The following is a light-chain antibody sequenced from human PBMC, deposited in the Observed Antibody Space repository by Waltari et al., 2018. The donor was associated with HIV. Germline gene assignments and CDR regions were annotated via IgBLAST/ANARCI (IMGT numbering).Light chain of an antibody. CDR3: SSYTSSSTVV. CDR1: SSDVGGYNS. CDR2: DVS. V-gene: IGLV2-14*01. Sequence: QSTLTQPASVSGSPGQSITISCTGTSSDVGGYNSVSWYQQHPGKAPRLMIFDVSNRTSGVSNRFSGSKSGNTASLTISGLQAEDEADYYCSSYTSSSTVVFGGGTKVTVL. J-gene: IGLJ2*01.